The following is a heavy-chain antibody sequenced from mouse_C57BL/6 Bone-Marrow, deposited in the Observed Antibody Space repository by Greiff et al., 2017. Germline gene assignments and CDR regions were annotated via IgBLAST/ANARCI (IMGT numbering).Heavy chain of an antibody. V-gene: IGHV5-12*01. J-gene: IGHJ3*01. CDR1: GFPFSVYY. Sequence: EVKLQESGGGLVRPGGSLRLSCAASGFPFSVYYMYWVRQTPEKRLEWVAYISNVGGSPSYPDTVKGRFTISRDNGKNTLYLQMSRLKSEDTAMYYCARGPYWGQGTLVTVSA. CDR2: ISNVGGSP. CDR3: ARGPY.